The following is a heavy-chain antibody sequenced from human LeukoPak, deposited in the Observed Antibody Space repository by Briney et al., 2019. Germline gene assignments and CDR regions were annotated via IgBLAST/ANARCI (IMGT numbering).Heavy chain of an antibody. Sequence: SETLSLTCTVSGGSISSYYWSWIRQPARKGLEWIGRIYTSGSTNYNPSLKSRVTMSVDTSKNQFSLKLSSVTAADTAVYYCARGLIYSSSWYYYGMDVWGQGTTVTVSS. CDR2: IYTSGST. D-gene: IGHD6-13*01. CDR1: GGSISSYY. J-gene: IGHJ6*02. V-gene: IGHV4-4*07. CDR3: ARGLIYSSSWYYYGMDV.